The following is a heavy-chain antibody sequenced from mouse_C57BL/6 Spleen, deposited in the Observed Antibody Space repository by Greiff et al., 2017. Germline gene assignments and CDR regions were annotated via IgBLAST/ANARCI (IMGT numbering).Heavy chain of an antibody. V-gene: IGHV8-12*01. CDR3: ARGYDYDGGWYAMDY. CDR2: IYWDDDK. CDR1: GFSLSTSGMG. J-gene: IGHJ4*01. Sequence: QVTLKESGPGILQSSQTLSLTCSFSGFSLSTSGMGVSWIRQPSGKGLEWLAHIYWDDDKRYNPSLKSRLTISKDTSRNQVFLKITSVDTADTATYYCARGYDYDGGWYAMDYWGQGTSVTVSS. D-gene: IGHD2-4*01.